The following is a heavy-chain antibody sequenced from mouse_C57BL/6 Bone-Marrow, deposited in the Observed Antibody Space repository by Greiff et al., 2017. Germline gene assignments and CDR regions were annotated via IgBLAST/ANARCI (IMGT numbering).Heavy chain of an antibody. CDR3: ERYDMDY. CDR2: IDPSDSYT. Sequence: QVQLQQPGAELVKPGASVKLSCKASGYTFTSYWMQWVKQRPGQGLEWIGGIDPSDSYTNYNQKFKGKATLTVHTSSSTAYMQLSSLTSEDSAVYYCERYDMDYWGEGTTVTVSS. V-gene: IGHV1-50*01. CDR1: GYTFTSYW. J-gene: IGHJ4*01. D-gene: IGHD2-14*01.